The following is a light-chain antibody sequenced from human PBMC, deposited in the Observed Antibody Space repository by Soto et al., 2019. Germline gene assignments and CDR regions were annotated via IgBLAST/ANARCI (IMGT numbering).Light chain of an antibody. V-gene: IGKV1-6*01. Sequence: AIQMTQSPSSLSASVGDRVTITCRASQAIRDDLGWYQQRPGKAPKLLIYSASTLETGVPSRFSGSGSGTDFTLTISSLQPEDFATYYCLHYYNYPQMFGQGTKVDIK. CDR3: LHYYNYPQM. J-gene: IGKJ1*01. CDR2: SAS. CDR1: QAIRDD.